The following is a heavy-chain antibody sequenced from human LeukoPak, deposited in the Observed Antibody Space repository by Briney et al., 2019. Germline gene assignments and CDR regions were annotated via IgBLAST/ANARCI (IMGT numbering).Heavy chain of an antibody. V-gene: IGHV3-23*01. CDR2: ISVDGDTT. J-gene: IGHJ4*02. D-gene: IGHD6-19*01. Sequence: PGGSLRLSCADSGFSISSYGMSWVRQPPGKGLEWISAISVDGDTTYYADSVKGRFIISRDNSENTLYLQMNSLRTEDTAVYYCAQGYSSGWFPNWGQGSLVSVSS. CDR3: AQGYSSGWFPN. CDR1: GFSISSYG.